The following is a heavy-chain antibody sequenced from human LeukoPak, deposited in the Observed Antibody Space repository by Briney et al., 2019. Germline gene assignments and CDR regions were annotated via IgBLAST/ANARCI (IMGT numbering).Heavy chain of an antibody. Sequence: TLSXTCAVYGGSFSGYYWSWVRQPPGKGVEWSGEMNHSGRTKYNPSLTSRGTISVHTSKNQFSLTLSSVPAADTAVYYCARGGDYYGSVYGMDVWGQGTTVTVSS. CDR1: GGSFSGYY. D-gene: IGHD3-10*01. CDR2: MNHSGRT. J-gene: IGHJ6*02. CDR3: ARGGDYYGSVYGMDV. V-gene: IGHV4-34*01.